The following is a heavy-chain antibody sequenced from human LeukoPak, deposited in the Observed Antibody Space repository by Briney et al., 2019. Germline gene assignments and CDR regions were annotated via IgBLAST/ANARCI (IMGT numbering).Heavy chain of an antibody. J-gene: IGHJ6*02. D-gene: IGHD3-22*01. CDR1: GGSFSGYY. Sequence: PSETLSLTCAVYGGSFSGYYWSWIRQPPGKGLEWIGEINHSGSTNYNPSLKSRVTISVDTSKNQFSLKLSSVTAADTAVYYCARFDNYDSSADYYGMDVWGQGTTVTVSS. CDR3: ARFDNYDSSADYYGMDV. CDR2: INHSGST. V-gene: IGHV4-34*01.